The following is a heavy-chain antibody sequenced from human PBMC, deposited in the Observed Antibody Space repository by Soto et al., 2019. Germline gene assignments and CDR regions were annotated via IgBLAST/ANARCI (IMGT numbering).Heavy chain of an antibody. CDR1: GGSISSYY. D-gene: IGHD4-17*01. CDR2: IYYSGST. J-gene: IGHJ1*01. V-gene: IGHV4-59*01. Sequence: SETLSLTCTVSGGSISSYYWSWIRQPPGKGLEWIGYIYYSGSTNYNPSLKSRVTISVDTSKNQFSLKLSSVTAADTAVYYCATAANDYDFQHWGQGTLVTVSS. CDR3: ATAANDYDFQH.